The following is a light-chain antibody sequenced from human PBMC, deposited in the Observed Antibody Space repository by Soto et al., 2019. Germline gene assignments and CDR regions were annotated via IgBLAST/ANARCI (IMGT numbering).Light chain of an antibody. V-gene: IGKV3-15*01. J-gene: IGKJ5*01. CDR2: GAS. CDR3: QQYDNWPIT. Sequence: EIVMTQSPATLSVSPGQRATLSCRASQSVSSNLAWYQQKPGQAPRLLIYGASTRATGIPARFSGSGSGTEFTLTISSLPSEDFAVFYCQQYDNWPITFGQGKRLEIK. CDR1: QSVSSN.